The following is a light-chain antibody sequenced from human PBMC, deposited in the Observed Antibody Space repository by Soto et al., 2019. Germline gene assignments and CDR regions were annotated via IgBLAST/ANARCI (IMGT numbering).Light chain of an antibody. Sequence: QSVLTQPPSASGSPGQSVTISCSGTSSDTGDYNYVSWYQQHPSKAPKLMIYEVNKRPSGVPERFSGSKSGNTASLTVSGLQAEDEADYYCSSYAGSDNYVFGTGTKVT. CDR1: SSDTGDYNY. V-gene: IGLV2-8*01. J-gene: IGLJ1*01. CDR2: EVN. CDR3: SSYAGSDNYV.